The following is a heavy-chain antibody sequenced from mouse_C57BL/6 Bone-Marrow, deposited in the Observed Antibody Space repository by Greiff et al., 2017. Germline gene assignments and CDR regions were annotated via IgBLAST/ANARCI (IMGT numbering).Heavy chain of an antibody. J-gene: IGHJ3*01. V-gene: IGHV1-74*01. CDR3: AIPSTMITEWFAY. CDR1: GYTFTSYW. CDR2: IHPSDSDT. D-gene: IGHD2-4*01. Sequence: QVQLQQPGAELVKPGASVKVSCKASGYTFTSYWMHWVKQRPGQGLEWIGRIHPSDSDTNYNQKFKGKATLTVDKSSSPAYMQLSSLTSEDSAVYYCAIPSTMITEWFAYGGQGTLVTVSA.